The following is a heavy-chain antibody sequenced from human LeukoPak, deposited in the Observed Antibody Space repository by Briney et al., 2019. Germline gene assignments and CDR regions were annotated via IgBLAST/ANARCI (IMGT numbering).Heavy chain of an antibody. CDR3: ARERTTIVSGTTIGAY. D-gene: IGHD2/OR15-2a*01. Sequence: GGSLRLSCAASGFTFSSYSMNWVRQAPGKGLEGVSYISSSSSTIYYADSVKGRFTISRDNAKNSLFLQMNSLTADDTAVYYCARERTTIVSGTTIGAYWGQGTLVTVSS. V-gene: IGHV3-48*04. CDR2: ISSSSSTI. CDR1: GFTFSSYS. J-gene: IGHJ4*02.